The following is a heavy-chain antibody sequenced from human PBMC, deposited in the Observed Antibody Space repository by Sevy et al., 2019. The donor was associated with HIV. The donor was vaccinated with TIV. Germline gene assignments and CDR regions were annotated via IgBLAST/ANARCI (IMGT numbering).Heavy chain of an antibody. D-gene: IGHD6-19*01. CDR3: AKDLYSSGWALSLFDY. CDR2: ISYDGSNK. J-gene: IGHJ4*02. Sequence: GSLRLSCAASGFTFSSYGMHWVRQAPGKGLEWVAVISYDGSNKYYADSVKGRFTISRDNSKNTLYLQMNSLRAEDTAVYYCAKDLYSSGWALSLFDYWGQGTLVTVSS. V-gene: IGHV3-30*18. CDR1: GFTFSSYG.